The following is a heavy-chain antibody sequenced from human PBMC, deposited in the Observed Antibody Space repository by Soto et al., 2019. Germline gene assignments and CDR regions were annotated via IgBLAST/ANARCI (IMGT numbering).Heavy chain of an antibody. CDR2: IYYSGST. CDR3: ARERDYYDSSGYSQSDY. J-gene: IGHJ4*02. V-gene: IGHV4-30-4*01. D-gene: IGHD3-22*01. CDR1: GGSISSGDYY. Sequence: SETLSLTCTVSGGSISSGDYYWSWIRQPPGKGLEWIGYIYYSGSTYYNPSLKSRVTISVDTSKNQFSLKLSSVTAADTAVYYCARERDYYDSSGYSQSDYWGQGTLVTVSS.